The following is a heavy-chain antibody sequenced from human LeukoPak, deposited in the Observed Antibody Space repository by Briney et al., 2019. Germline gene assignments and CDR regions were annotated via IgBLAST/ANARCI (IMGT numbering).Heavy chain of an antibody. V-gene: IGHV4-61*05. D-gene: IGHD6-13*01. CDR1: GGSISSSSYY. J-gene: IGHJ4*02. CDR3: ARGGGYSSSWYPDY. Sequence: PSETLSLTCSVSGGSISSSSYYWGWIRQPPGKGLEWIGYIYYSGSTNYNPSLKSRVTISVDTSKNQFSLKLSSVTAADTAVYYCARGGGYSSSWYPDYWGQGTLVTVSS. CDR2: IYYSGST.